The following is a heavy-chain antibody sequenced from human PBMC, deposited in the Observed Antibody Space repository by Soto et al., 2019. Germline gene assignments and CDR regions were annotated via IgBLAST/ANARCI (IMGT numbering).Heavy chain of an antibody. CDR3: ARHLPHPLSYYDSSGYYYGDFDY. CDR1: GFTFSSYW. V-gene: IGHV3-7*01. CDR2: IKQDGSEK. Sequence: PGGSLRLSCAASGFTFSSYWMSWVRQAPGKGLEWVANIKQDGSEKYYVDSVKGRFTISRDNAKNSLYLQMNSLRAEDTAVYYCARHLPHPLSYYDSSGYYYGDFDYWGQGTLVTVSS. J-gene: IGHJ4*02. D-gene: IGHD3-22*01.